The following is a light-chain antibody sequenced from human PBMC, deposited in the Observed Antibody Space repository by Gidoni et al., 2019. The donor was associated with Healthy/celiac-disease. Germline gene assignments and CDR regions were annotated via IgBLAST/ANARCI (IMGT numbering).Light chain of an antibody. CDR1: QSVSSSY. J-gene: IGKJ4*01. V-gene: IGKV3D-7*01. Sequence: PGERVTLSCRASQSVSSSYLTWYQQKPGQAPRLLIYGASTRATGIPARFSGSGSGTDFTLTISSLQPEDFAVYYCQQDYNPLTFGGGTKAEIK. CDR2: GAS. CDR3: QQDYNPLT.